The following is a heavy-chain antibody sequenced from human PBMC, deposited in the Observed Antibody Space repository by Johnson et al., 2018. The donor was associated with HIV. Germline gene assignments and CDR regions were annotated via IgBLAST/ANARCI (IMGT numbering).Heavy chain of an antibody. CDR3: ARGGLLWFGHPAD. CDR2: ISYDGSKK. J-gene: IGHJ3*01. D-gene: IGHD3-10*01. V-gene: IGHV3-30*04. CDR1: GFTFSNYP. Sequence: QVQLVESGGGVVRPGGSLRLSCAASGFTFSNYPMHWVRQAPGKGLEWVAVISYDGSKKYYPDSVKGRFTISRDNAKNSLYLQMNSLRAEDTAFYYCARGGLLWFGHPADWGQGTMVTVSS.